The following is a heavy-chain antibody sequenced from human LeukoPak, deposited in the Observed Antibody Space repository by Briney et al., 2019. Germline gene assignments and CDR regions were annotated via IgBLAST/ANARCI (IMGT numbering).Heavy chain of an antibody. D-gene: IGHD3-10*01. CDR2: ISGSGRST. J-gene: IGHJ4*02. V-gene: IGHV3-23*01. CDR1: GFTFSSYA. CDR3: AKDPMVRGLSYDC. Sequence: GGSLRLSCAASGFTFSSYAMNWVRQAPEKGLEWVSAISGSGRSTYYADSVKGRFTISRDNSKNTLYLQMNSLRADDTAVYYCAKDPMVRGLSYDCWGQGTVVTVSS.